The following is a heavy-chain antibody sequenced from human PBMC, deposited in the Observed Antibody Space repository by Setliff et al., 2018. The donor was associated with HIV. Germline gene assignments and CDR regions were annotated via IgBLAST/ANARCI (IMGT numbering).Heavy chain of an antibody. CDR1: GGSISSGSYY. D-gene: IGHD6-19*01. CDR3: AAPAVAGTGGYYYAMDV. V-gene: IGHV4-61*02. CDR2: IYTSGNT. J-gene: IGHJ6*02. Sequence: LSLTCTVSGGSISSGSYYWSWVRQPAGKGLEWIGRIYTSGNTNYNPSLKSRVTISVDTSKNQFSLKLSSVTAADSAVYYCAAPAVAGTGGYYYAMDVWGQGTTVTVSS.